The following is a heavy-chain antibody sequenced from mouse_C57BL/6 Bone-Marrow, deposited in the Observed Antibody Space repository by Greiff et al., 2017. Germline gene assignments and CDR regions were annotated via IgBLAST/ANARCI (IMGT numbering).Heavy chain of an antibody. D-gene: IGHD2-3*01. J-gene: IGHJ1*03. CDR2: IDPNSGGT. V-gene: IGHV1-72*01. CDR3: AIDDDGYPYWYFDV. Sequence: QVQLKQPGAELVKPGASVKLSCKASGYTFTSYWMHWVKQRPGRGLEWIGRIDPNSGGTKYNEKFKSKATLTVDKPSSTAYMQLSSLTSEDSAVYYCAIDDDGYPYWYFDVWGTGTTVTVSS. CDR1: GYTFTSYW.